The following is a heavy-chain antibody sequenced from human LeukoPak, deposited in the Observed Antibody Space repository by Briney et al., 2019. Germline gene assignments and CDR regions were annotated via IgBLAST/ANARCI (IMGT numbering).Heavy chain of an antibody. CDR2: ISTSSSSSYI. J-gene: IGHJ4*02. D-gene: IGHD5-18*01. CDR1: GFTFSSYA. CDR3: ARRATTERGHSYGLDY. Sequence: PGWSLRLSCAASGFTFSSYAMHWVRQAPGKGLEWVSSISTSSSSSYIYYADSVTGRFTISRDNAKNSLYLQMNSLRAEDTAVYYCARRATTERGHSYGLDYWGQGTLVTVSS. V-gene: IGHV3-21*01.